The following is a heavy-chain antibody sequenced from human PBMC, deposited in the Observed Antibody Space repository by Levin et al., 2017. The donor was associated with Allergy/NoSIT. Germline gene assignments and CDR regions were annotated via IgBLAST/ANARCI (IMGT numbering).Heavy chain of an antibody. CDR1: GFTFSTYS. Sequence: GGSLRLSCAASGFTFSTYSMNWVRQAPGKGLEWVSSISSSSSYIYYADSVKGRFTISRDNAKNSLYLQMNSLRAEDTAVYYCANFAAAGRDYWGQGTLVTVSS. J-gene: IGHJ4*02. CDR3: ANFAAAGRDY. V-gene: IGHV3-21*01. CDR2: ISSSSSYI. D-gene: IGHD6-13*01.